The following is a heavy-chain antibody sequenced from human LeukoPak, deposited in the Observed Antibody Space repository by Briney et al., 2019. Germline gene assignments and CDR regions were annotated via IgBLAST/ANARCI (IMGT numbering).Heavy chain of an antibody. CDR2: INPNSGGT. V-gene: IGHV1-2*02. CDR3: ARDRKAGYYYGSGPYWGY. D-gene: IGHD3-10*01. J-gene: IGHJ4*02. Sequence: GASVKVSCKASGYTFTVYYMHWVRQAPGQGLEWMGWINPNSGGTNYAQKFQGRVTMTRDTSISTAYTELSRLRSDDTAVYYCARDRKAGYYYGSGPYWGYWGQGTLVTVSS. CDR1: GYTFTVYY.